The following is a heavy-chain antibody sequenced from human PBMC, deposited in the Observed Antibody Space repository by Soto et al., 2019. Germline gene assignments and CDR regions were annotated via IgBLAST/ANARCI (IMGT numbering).Heavy chain of an antibody. D-gene: IGHD5-12*01. J-gene: IGHJ4*02. CDR3: AKDPLKWLRSILYYFDY. CDR1: GFTFSSYG. Sequence: GGSLRLSCAASGFTFSSYGMHWVRQAPGKGLEWVAVISYDGSNKYYADSVKGRFTISRDNSKNTLYLQMNSLRAEDTAVYYCAKDPLKWLRSILYYFDYWGQGTLVTVSS. V-gene: IGHV3-30*18. CDR2: ISYDGSNK.